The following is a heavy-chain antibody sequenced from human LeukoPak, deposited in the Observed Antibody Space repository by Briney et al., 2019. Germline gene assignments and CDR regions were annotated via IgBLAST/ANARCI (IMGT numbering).Heavy chain of an antibody. CDR1: GFTFSSYD. CDR3: AKNGMLVVVIHFDY. V-gene: IGHV3-23*01. D-gene: IGHD3-22*01. CDR2: ISGSGGST. J-gene: IGHJ4*02. Sequence: GGSLRLSCAASGFTFSSYDMSWVRQAPGKGLEWVSAISGSGGSTYYADSVKGRFTISRDNSKNTLYLQMNSLRAEDTAVYYCAKNGMLVVVIHFDYWGQGTLVTVSS.